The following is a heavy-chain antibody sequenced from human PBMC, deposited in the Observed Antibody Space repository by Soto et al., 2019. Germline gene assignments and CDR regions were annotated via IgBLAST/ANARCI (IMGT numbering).Heavy chain of an antibody. D-gene: IGHD1-26*01. CDR2: TKNKANRYTT. CDR1: GFTLSDHY. CDR3: ARWVSGSPDN. J-gene: IGHJ4*02. V-gene: IGHV3-72*01. Sequence: GGSLRLSCAASGFTLSDHYMDWVRQAPGKGLEWVGRTKNKANRYTTEYAASVNGRFTISRDDSKNSLYLQMNSLKTEDTAVYYCARWVSGSPDNWGQGTLVTVSS.